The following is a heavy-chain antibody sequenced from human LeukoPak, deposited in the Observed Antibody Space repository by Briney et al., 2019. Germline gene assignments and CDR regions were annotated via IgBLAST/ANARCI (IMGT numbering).Heavy chain of an antibody. V-gene: IGHV3-23*01. Sequence: GGSLRLSCAASGFTFSSYAMSWVRQAPGKGLEWVSAITGGGGGTYYADSVKGRFTISRDNSKNTLYLQMNSLRAEDTAVYYCAKGSDSGWYGAYFDYWGQGTLVAVSS. D-gene: IGHD6-19*01. J-gene: IGHJ4*02. CDR1: GFTFSSYA. CDR3: AKGSDSGWYGAYFDY. CDR2: ITGGGGGT.